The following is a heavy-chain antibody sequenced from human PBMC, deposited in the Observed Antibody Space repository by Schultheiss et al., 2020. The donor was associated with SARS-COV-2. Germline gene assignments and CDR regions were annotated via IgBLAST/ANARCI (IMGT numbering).Heavy chain of an antibody. CDR3: TTGGITMIV. CDR1: GFTFSSYG. Sequence: GGSLRLSCAASGFTFSSYGMHWVRQAPGKGLEWVSAISGSGGSTYYADSVKGRFTISRDNSKNTLYLQINSLKTEDTAVYYCTTGGITMIVGGQGTLVTVSS. CDR2: ISGSGGST. D-gene: IGHD3-22*01. V-gene: IGHV3-23*01. J-gene: IGHJ4*02.